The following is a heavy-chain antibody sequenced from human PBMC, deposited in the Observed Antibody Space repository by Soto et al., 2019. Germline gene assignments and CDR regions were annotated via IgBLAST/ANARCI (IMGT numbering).Heavy chain of an antibody. Sequence: ASVKVSCKASGYTLTSYGISWVRQAPGQGLEWMGWISAYNGNTNCAQKLQGRVTMTTDTSTSTAYMELRSLRSDDTAVYYCARDGTSGVDYYYYYMDVWGKGTTVTVSS. CDR2: ISAYNGNT. CDR3: ARDGTSGVDYYYYYMDV. J-gene: IGHJ6*03. D-gene: IGHD2-8*01. V-gene: IGHV1-18*01. CDR1: GYTLTSYG.